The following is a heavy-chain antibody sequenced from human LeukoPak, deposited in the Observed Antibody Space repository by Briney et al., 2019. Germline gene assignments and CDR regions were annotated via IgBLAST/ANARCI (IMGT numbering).Heavy chain of an antibody. J-gene: IGHJ4*02. D-gene: IGHD3-22*01. CDR1: GFTFGTYA. CDR2: ISSSSYYI. CDR3: VRVGDYYDSGGYQGFDY. V-gene: IGHV3-21*01. Sequence: GGSLRLSCAASGFTFGTYAMSWVRQAPGKGLDWVSSISSSSYYIYYADSVKGRFTISRDNTKNSVYLQMNSLRDEDTAVYYCVRVGDYYDSGGYQGFDYWGQGTLVTVSS.